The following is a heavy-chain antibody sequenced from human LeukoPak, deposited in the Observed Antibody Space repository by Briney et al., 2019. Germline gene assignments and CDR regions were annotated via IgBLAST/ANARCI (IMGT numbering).Heavy chain of an antibody. CDR1: GGSISSGGYY. V-gene: IGHV4-31*03. CDR2: IYYSGST. CDR3: ARGEYSGSTYYFDY. Sequence: TLSLTCTVSGGSISSGGYYWSWIRQHPGKGLEWIGYIYYSGSTYYNPSLKSRVTISVDTSKNQFSLKLSSVTAADTAVYYCARGEYSGSTYYFDYWGREPWSPSPQ. J-gene: IGHJ4*02. D-gene: IGHD1-26*01.